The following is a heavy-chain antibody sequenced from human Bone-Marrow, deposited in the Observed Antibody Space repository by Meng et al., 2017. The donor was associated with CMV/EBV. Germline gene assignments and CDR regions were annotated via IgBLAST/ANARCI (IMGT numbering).Heavy chain of an antibody. D-gene: IGHD2-2*01. Sequence: ASVKVSCKASGYTFIEKYMHWVRQAPGQGFEWMGWINPNSGVTNYAQKFLGRVTMTRDTSISTAYMELSGLRSDDTAVYYCARLRYCSSTSCYYYYGMDVWGQGTTVTVSS. CDR3: ARLRYCSSTSCYYYYGMDV. V-gene: IGHV1-2*02. CDR1: GYTFIEKY. CDR2: INPNSGVT. J-gene: IGHJ6*02.